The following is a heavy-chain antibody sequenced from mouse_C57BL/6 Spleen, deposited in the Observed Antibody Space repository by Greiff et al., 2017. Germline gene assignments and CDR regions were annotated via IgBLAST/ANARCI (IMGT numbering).Heavy chain of an antibody. CDR1: GFSLSTFGMG. CDR2: IWWDDDK. V-gene: IGHV8-8*01. J-gene: IGHJ4*01. CDR3: ARIVSDYVGNYYAMDY. Sequence: QVTLKVSGPGILQPSQTLSLTCSFSGFSLSTFGMGVGWIRQPSGKGLEWLAHIWWDDDKYYNPALKSPLTISKDTSKNQVFLKIANVDTADTATYYWARIVSDYVGNYYAMDYWGQGTSVTVSS. D-gene: IGHD2-4*01.